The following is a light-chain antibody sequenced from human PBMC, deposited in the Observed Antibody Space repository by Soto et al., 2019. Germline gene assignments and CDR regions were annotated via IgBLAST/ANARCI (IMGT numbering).Light chain of an antibody. Sequence: QSVLTNPASVSGAPVQSSTITCTGTSSDVGSYNLVSWYQQHPGKAPKLMIYEVSKRPSGVSNRFSGSKSGNTASLTIFGLQAEDEADYYCCSYAGSSTFYVFGTGTKVTVL. J-gene: IGLJ1*01. CDR1: SSDVGSYNL. CDR3: CSYAGSSTFYV. V-gene: IGLV2-23*02. CDR2: EVS.